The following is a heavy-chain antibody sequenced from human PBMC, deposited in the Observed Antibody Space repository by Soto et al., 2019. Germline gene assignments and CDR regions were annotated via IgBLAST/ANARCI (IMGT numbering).Heavy chain of an antibody. Sequence: QITLKESGPTLVKPTQTLTLTCTFSGFSLSTSGVGVGWIRQPPGKALDWLALIYWSDDKLYTPSLKSMLTLTKDTSKNQVVLTMTNMDPVDTATYYCAHRTLTSSSGLATDYYGMDVWGQGTTVTVSS. J-gene: IGHJ6*02. CDR2: IYWSDDK. D-gene: IGHD6-19*01. CDR1: GFSLSTSGVG. CDR3: AHRTLTSSSGLATDYYGMDV. V-gene: IGHV2-5*01.